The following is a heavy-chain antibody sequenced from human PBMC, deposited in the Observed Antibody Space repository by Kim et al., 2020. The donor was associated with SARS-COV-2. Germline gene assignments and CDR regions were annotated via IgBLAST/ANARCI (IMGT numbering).Heavy chain of an antibody. J-gene: IGHJ2*01. D-gene: IGHD3-22*01. CDR1: GFTFSSYA. Sequence: GGSLRLSCAASGFTFSSYAMSWVRQAPGKGLEGVSAISGSGGSTYYADSVKGRFTISRDNSKNTLYLQMNSLRAEDTAVYYCAKDDYYDSSGYFCWYFDLGGRGTLVTVSS. V-gene: IGHV3-23*01. CDR3: AKDDYYDSSGYFCWYFDL. CDR2: ISGSGGST.